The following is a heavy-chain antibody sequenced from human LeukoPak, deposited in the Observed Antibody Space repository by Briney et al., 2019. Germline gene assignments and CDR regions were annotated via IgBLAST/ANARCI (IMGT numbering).Heavy chain of an antibody. CDR3: ARVLVNISH. V-gene: IGHV1-8*02. CDR2: MNPNSGNT. J-gene: IGHJ4*02. Sequence: ASVTVTFKASVYCFHNCYINWLRPATGQGLEWMGWMNPNSGNTGFAHKFQGRVTMTRDTSINTAYMELSSLRSEDTAVYYCARVLVNISHWGQGTLVTVSS. CDR1: VYCFHNCY. D-gene: IGHD2/OR15-2a*01.